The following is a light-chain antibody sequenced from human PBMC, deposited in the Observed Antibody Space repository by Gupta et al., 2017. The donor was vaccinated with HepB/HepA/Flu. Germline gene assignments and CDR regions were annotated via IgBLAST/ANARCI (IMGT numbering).Light chain of an antibody. CDR2: AAS. CDR3: QHSYSTNT. V-gene: IGKV1-39*01. J-gene: IGKJ3*01. CDR1: QSISSY. Sequence: DIQMTQSPSSLSASVGDRGTITCRESQSISSYLNWYQQKPGKAPKLMIYAASRGKSGVPSRFSGSGYEXDFTLTXSRRQNEDFANYYVQHSYSTNTFGXGTKVDIK.